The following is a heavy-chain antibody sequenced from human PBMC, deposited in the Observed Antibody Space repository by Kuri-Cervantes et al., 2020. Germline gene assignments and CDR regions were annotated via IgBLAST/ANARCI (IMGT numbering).Heavy chain of an antibody. CDR2: ISSSGSTI. J-gene: IGHJ4*02. CDR3: ARDRLRGTSCMGY. V-gene: IGHV3-11*01. D-gene: IGHD2-2*01. CDR1: GFTFSDYY. Sequence: GGSLRLSCAASGFTFSDYYMSWIRQAPGKGLEWVSYISSSGSTIYYADSVKGRFTISGDNAKNSLYLQMNSLRAEDTAVYYCARDRLRGTSCMGYWGQGTLVTVSS.